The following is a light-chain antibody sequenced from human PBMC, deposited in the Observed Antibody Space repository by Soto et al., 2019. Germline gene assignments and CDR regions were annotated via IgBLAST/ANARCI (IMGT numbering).Light chain of an antibody. CDR1: SGDVGNYNL. CDR2: EGN. CDR3: CSFAGSSTS. V-gene: IGLV2-23*01. Sequence: QSALTQPASVSGSPGQSVTMSCAGASGDVGNYNLVPWYQQYPGKAPKLIIYEGNKRPSGVSNRFSGSESGNTASLTISGLQAEDEADYYCCSFAGSSTSFGGGTQLTVL. J-gene: IGLJ2*01.